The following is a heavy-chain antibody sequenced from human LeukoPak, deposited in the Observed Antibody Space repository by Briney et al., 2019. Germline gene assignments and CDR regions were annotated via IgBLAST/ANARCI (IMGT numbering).Heavy chain of an antibody. V-gene: IGHV3-74*01. Sequence: PGGSLRLSCAASGFTFSSHWMHWVRQAPGEGLVWVSRVNGTGDWTHYADSVRGRFIISRDNAENTISLQMNNLRAEDTAVYFCAREVFEGQRQSDAFDVWGQGTMVTVSS. CDR1: GFTFSSHW. J-gene: IGHJ3*01. CDR3: AREVFEGQRQSDAFDV. D-gene: IGHD6-25*01. CDR2: VNGTGDWT.